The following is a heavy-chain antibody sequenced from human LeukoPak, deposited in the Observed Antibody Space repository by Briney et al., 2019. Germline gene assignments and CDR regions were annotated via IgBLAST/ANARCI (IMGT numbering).Heavy chain of an antibody. J-gene: IGHJ4*02. CDR1: GFTFSSYW. V-gene: IGHV3-7*01. CDR2: IKQDGSEK. D-gene: IGHD1-26*01. Sequence: GGSLRLSCAASGFTFSSYWMSWVRQAPGKGLEWVANIKQDGSEKYYVDSVKGRLTISRDNAKNSLYLQMNSLRAEDTAVYYCARARAQVGATGIDYWGQGTLVTVSS. CDR3: ARARAQVGATGIDY.